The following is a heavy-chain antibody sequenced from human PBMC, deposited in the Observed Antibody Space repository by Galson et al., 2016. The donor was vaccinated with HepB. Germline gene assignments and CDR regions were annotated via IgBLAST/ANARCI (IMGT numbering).Heavy chain of an antibody. CDR2: ISYDGNTM. Sequence: SLRLSCAASGFPFRSFAIHWVRQAPGKGLEWVAVISYDGNTMHYADSVRGRFPISRDNSENTLYLEMSSLRVEDTAVYFCAKRAKYSGNDFDSWGQGTLVTVSS. J-gene: IGHJ4*02. CDR1: GFPFRSFA. V-gene: IGHV3-30*18. D-gene: IGHD5-12*01. CDR3: AKRAKYSGNDFDS.